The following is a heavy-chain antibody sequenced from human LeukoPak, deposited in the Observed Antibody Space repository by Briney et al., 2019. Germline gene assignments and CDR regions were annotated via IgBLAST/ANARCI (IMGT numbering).Heavy chain of an antibody. Sequence: KGGESLKISCKGSGYSFTSYWIGWVRQVPGKGLEWMGIIYPGDSDTRYSPSFQGQVTISADKSISTAYLQWSSLKASDTAMYYCARPQQLDIYDAFDIWGQGTMVTVSS. V-gene: IGHV5-51*01. J-gene: IGHJ3*02. CDR2: IYPGDSDT. CDR1: GYSFTSYW. CDR3: ARPQQLDIYDAFDI. D-gene: IGHD6-13*01.